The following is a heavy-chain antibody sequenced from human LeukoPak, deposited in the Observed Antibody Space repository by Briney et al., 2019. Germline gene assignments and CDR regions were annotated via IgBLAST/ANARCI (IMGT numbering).Heavy chain of an antibody. CDR2: IYYSGST. CDR3: ARVRYDFWSGYYGAYEGSKEFDY. Sequence: SETLSLTCTVSGGSISSYYWSWIRQPPGKGVEGIGYIYYSGSTNYNPSLKSRVTISVDTSKNQFSLKLSSVTAADTAVYYCARVRYDFWSGYYGAYEGSKEFDYWGQGTLITVSS. J-gene: IGHJ4*02. CDR1: GGSISSYY. V-gene: IGHV4-59*01. D-gene: IGHD3-3*01.